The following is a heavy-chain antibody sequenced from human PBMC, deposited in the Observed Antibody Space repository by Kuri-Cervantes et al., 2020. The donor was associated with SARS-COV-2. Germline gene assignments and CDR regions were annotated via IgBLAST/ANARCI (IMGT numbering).Heavy chain of an antibody. D-gene: IGHD1-1*01. CDR3: VRDGDHWNFDY. CDR1: GFTLSGHW. CDR2: INPDGSYT. J-gene: IGHJ4*02. V-gene: IGHV3-74*01. Sequence: GGSLRLSCAASGFTLSGHWIHWVCQAPGKGLVWVSRINPDGSYTNNADSVKGRFTLSRDNAKHMLFLQMNSLRAEDTAVYYCVRDGDHWNFDYWGQGTLVTVSS.